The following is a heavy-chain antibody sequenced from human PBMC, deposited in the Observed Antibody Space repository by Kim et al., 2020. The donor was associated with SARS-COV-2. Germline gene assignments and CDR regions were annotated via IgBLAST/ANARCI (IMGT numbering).Heavy chain of an antibody. CDR3: ARAEEQQLETEGWFDY. V-gene: IGHV4-34*01. J-gene: IGHJ4*02. D-gene: IGHD6-13*01. CDR2: INHSGST. CDR1: GGSFSGYY. Sequence: SETLSLTCAVYGGSFSGYYWSWIRQPPGKGLEWIGEINHSGSTNYNPSLKSRVTISVDTSKNQFSLKLSSVTAADTAVYYCARAEEQQLETEGWFDYWGQGTLVTVSS.